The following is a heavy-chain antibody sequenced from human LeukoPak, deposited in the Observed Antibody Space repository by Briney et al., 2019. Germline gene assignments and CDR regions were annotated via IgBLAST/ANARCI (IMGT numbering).Heavy chain of an antibody. Sequence: PGGSLRLSCAASGFTVSSNYMSWVRQAPGRGLEWVSAIWGGGDRTYYADSVTGRFTISRDNSKNALYLQMNSLRVEDTALYYCARYIQLVPFDYWGQGTPVTVSS. CDR1: GFTVSSNY. J-gene: IGHJ4*02. D-gene: IGHD4/OR15-4a*01. V-gene: IGHV3-53*01. CDR3: ARYIQLVPFDY. CDR2: IWGGGDRT.